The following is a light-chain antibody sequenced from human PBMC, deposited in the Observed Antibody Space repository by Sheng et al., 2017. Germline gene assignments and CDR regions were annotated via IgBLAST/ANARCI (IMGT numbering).Light chain of an antibody. V-gene: IGKV3-20*01. J-gene: IGKJ1*01. CDR3: QQYDTSPPRT. Sequence: EIVLTQSPGTLSLSPGERATLSCRASQSVNSNYLAWYQQKPGQAPRLLIYAASERATGTPDRFSGGGSGTDFTFTISGLEPEDFAVYYCQQYDTSPPRTFGQGTEVEIK. CDR2: AAS. CDR1: QSVNSNY.